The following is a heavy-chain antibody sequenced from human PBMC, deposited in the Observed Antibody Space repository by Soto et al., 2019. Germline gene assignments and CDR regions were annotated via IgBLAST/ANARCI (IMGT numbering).Heavy chain of an antibody. V-gene: IGHV1-69*01. Sequence: QVQLVQSGAEVKKPGSSVKVSCKASGGTFNNYAISWVRQAPGQGLEWMGGIIPIIGTADYAHKFQGRLATSADESTGTTFMELSSLRSEDTALYSCARGGVDVVATSAFDYWGQGTLVTVSS. CDR2: IIPIIGTA. CDR1: GGTFNNYA. J-gene: IGHJ4*02. D-gene: IGHD5-12*01. CDR3: ARGGVDVVATSAFDY.